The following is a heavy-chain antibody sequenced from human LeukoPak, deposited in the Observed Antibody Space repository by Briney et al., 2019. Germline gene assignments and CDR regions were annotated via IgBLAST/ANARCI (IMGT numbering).Heavy chain of an antibody. V-gene: IGHV4-39*01. CDR1: GGSISSSSYY. Sequence: QPSETLSLTCTVSGGSISSSSYYWGWIRQPPGKGLEWIGSIYYSGSTYYNPSLKSRVTISVDTSKNQFSLKLSSVTAADTAVYYCARHDNRVSPLGYCSGGSCDTFDYWGQATLVTVSS. CDR2: IYYSGST. CDR3: ARHDNRVSPLGYCSGGSCDTFDY. J-gene: IGHJ4*02. D-gene: IGHD2-15*01.